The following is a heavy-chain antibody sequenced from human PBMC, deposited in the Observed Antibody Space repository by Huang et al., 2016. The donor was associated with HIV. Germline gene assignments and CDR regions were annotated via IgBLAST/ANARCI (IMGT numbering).Heavy chain of an antibody. CDR1: DYTFTSYG. Sequence: QVQLVQSGGEVKKPGASVKVSCKASDYTFTSYGISWVRQAPGQGLEWMGWISTNNGETNYAQKFQGRVTMTTDTSTSTAYMELRSLRSDDTAVYYCGGSSGYWSFDYWGQGTPGHRLL. CDR2: ISTNNGET. V-gene: IGHV1-18*04. CDR3: GGSSGYWSFDY. J-gene: IGHJ4*02. D-gene: IGHD3-22*01.